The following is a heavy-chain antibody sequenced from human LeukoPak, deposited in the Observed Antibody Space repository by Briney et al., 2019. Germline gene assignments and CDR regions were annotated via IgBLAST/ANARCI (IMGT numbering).Heavy chain of an antibody. D-gene: IGHD2-15*01. J-gene: IGHJ5*02. V-gene: IGHV3-30-3*01. CDR3: AREGRHLLSRNWLDP. Sequence: PGGSLRLSCVASGFTFRSYAMHWVRQAPGKGLEWIIVISSDGTNKYYADSVKGRFTVSRDNSKNTLYLQMNGLRDKDTAVYYCAREGRHLLSRNWLDPWGQGTLVTVSS. CDR1: GFTFRSYA. CDR2: ISSDGTNK.